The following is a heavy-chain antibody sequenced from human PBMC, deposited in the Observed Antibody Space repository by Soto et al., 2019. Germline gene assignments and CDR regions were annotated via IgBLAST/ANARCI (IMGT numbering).Heavy chain of an antibody. CDR1: GGTFSSYA. CDR3: ARDLKDYYDSSGYYYVPWFDP. CDR2: IIPIFGTA. D-gene: IGHD3-22*01. V-gene: IGHV1-69*13. Sequence: GASVKVSCKASGGTFSSYAISWVRQAPGQGLEWMGGIIPIFGTANYAQKFQGRVTITADESTSTAYMELSSLRSEDTAVYYCARDLKDYYDSSGYYYVPWFDPWGQGTLVTVSS. J-gene: IGHJ5*02.